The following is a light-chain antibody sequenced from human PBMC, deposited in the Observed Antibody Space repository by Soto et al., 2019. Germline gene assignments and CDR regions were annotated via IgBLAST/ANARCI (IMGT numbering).Light chain of an antibody. V-gene: IGKV1-5*01. Sequence: DIQMTQSPSTLSASVGDRVTITCRASQSLSSWLAWYQQKPGKAPKVLIYDASSLESGVPPRFSGSGSGTEYTLTISSLQPDDFATYYCQQYNSYLWTFGQGTKVDIK. CDR2: DAS. CDR1: QSLSSW. CDR3: QQYNSYLWT. J-gene: IGKJ1*01.